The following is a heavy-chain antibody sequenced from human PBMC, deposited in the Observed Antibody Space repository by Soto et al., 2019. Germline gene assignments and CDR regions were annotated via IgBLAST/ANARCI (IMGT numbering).Heavy chain of an antibody. D-gene: IGHD5-18*01. Sequence: GGSLRLSCAASGFTFSDYYMSWIRQAPGKGLEWVSYISSSSSYTNYADSVKGRFTISRDNAKNSLYLQMNSLRAEDTAVYYCARAFDTAVYGMDVWGQGTTVTVSS. CDR2: ISSSSSYT. J-gene: IGHJ6*02. CDR3: ARAFDTAVYGMDV. CDR1: GFTFSDYY. V-gene: IGHV3-11*06.